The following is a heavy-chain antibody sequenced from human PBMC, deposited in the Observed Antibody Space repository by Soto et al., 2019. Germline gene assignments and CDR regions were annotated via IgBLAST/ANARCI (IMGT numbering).Heavy chain of an antibody. CDR2: ISYDGSNK. J-gene: IGHJ6*02. CDR3: ARGKTAAYYYYYGMDV. Sequence: GGSLRLSCAASGFTFSSYAMHWVRQAPGKGLEWVAVISYDGSNKYYADSVKGRFTISRDNSKNTLYLQVNSLRAEDTAVYYCARGKTAAYYYYYGMDVWGQGTTVTVSS. V-gene: IGHV3-30-3*01. CDR1: GFTFSSYA.